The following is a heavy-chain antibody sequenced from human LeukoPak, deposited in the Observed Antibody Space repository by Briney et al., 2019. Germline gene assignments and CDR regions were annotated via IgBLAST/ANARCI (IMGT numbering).Heavy chain of an antibody. CDR2: IYPGDSDT. CDR3: ARRTPEYTNRWYFDL. J-gene: IGHJ2*01. V-gene: IGHV5-51*01. Sequence: GESVKISCKGSGYSFTSYWIGWVRQMPGKGLEWMGIIYPGDSDTRYSPSFQGQVTISADKSINTAFVQWSSLKASDTAIYYCARRTPEYTNRWYFDLWGRGTLVTVSS. CDR1: GYSFTSYW. D-gene: IGHD6-6*01.